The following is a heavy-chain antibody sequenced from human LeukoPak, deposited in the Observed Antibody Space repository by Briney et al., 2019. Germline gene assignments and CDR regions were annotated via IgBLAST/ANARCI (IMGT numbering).Heavy chain of an antibody. D-gene: IGHD3-3*01. CDR2: ISSSSSYI. V-gene: IGHV3-21*01. J-gene: IGHJ4*02. Sequence: PGGSLRLSCAASGFTFSSYSMNWVRQAPGKGLEWVSSISSSSSYIYYADSVKGRFTISRDNAKNSLYLQMNSLRAEDTAVYYCARDRNYYDFWSGPDYWGQGTLVTVSS. CDR1: GFTFSSYS. CDR3: ARDRNYYDFWSGPDY.